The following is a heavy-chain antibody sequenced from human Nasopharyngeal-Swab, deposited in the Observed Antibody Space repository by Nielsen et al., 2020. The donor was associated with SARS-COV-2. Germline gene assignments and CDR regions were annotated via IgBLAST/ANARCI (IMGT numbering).Heavy chain of an antibody. CDR3: AKVAHKVTTGCFDY. CDR2: ISGSGGST. D-gene: IGHD4-11*01. J-gene: IGHJ4*02. Sequence: GGSLRLSCAASGFTFSSYTMSWVRQAPGKGLEWVSAISGSGGSTYYADSVKDRFTISRDNSKNTLYLQMNSLRAEDTAVYYCAKVAHKVTTGCFDYWGQGTLVTVSS. CDR1: GFTFSSYT. V-gene: IGHV3-23*01.